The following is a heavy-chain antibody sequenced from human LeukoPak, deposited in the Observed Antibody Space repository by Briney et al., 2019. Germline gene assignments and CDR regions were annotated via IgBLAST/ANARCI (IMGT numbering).Heavy chain of an antibody. CDR3: ARGSYYDSSGYYLSPKDY. V-gene: IGHV3-23*01. CDR2: ISGRGGST. D-gene: IGHD3-22*01. J-gene: IGHJ4*02. Sequence: GGSLRLSCTASAFTFSSYAMSWVRQAPGKGLEWVSAISGRGGSTFYADSVKGRFTISRDNSKNTLYLQMDSLRAEDTAVYYCARGSYYDSSGYYLSPKDYWGQGTLVTVSS. CDR1: AFTFSSYA.